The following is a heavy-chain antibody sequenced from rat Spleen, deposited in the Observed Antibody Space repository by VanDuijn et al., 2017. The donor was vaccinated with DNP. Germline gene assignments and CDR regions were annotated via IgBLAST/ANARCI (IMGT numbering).Heavy chain of an antibody. V-gene: IGHV2-27*01. CDR2: IQSGGNT. CDR1: GFSLTSYH. Sequence: QVQLKESGPGLVQPSQTLSLTCTVAGFSLTSYHVHWVRQPPGKGLEWMGRIQSGGNTDYNSALKSRLSITRDTSKSQVCLKMNSVQTEDTAMYFCARGVYYAMDAWGQGTSVTVSS. CDR3: ARGVYYAMDA. J-gene: IGHJ4*01.